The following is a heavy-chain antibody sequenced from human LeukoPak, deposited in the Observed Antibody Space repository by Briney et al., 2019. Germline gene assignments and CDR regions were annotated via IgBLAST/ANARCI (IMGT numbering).Heavy chain of an antibody. V-gene: IGHV3-23*01. Sequence: GGSLRLSCAASGFTFSTYYMSWVRKAPGRGLEWVSAISGSGHSTYYADSVRGRFTISRDNSKNTLYLRMNSLRADDTAVYYCVKDEPGNSWYNWGQGTLITVSS. CDR1: GFTFSTYY. J-gene: IGHJ4*02. CDR2: ISGSGHST. D-gene: IGHD6-13*01. CDR3: VKDEPGNSWYN.